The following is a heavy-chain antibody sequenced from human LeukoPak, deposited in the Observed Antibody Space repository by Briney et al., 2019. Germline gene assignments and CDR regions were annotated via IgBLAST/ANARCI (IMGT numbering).Heavy chain of an antibody. Sequence: SETLSLTCAVYGGSFGGYYWSWIRQPPGKGLEWIGEINHSGSTNYNPSLKSRVTISVDTSKNQFSLKLSSVTAADTAVYYCASGRAVAGRDSDAFDIWGQGTMVTVSS. J-gene: IGHJ3*02. CDR1: GGSFGGYY. D-gene: IGHD6-19*01. CDR3: ASGRAVAGRDSDAFDI. V-gene: IGHV4-34*01. CDR2: INHSGST.